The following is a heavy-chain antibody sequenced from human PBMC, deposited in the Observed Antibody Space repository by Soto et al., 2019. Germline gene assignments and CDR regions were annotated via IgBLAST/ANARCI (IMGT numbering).Heavy chain of an antibody. D-gene: IGHD4-17*01. Sequence: SETLAFTYAVCCTSVRSYLWCVIREPPGKVLEWIGYIADLENTNYNPSLKGRVTISLDTSKTQVSLKLSSVTAADTAVYYCARDPGGARDNTFDYWGQGKMVTVS. CDR3: ARDPGGARDNTFDY. CDR2: IADLENT. V-gene: IGHV4-59*02. J-gene: IGHJ4*02. CDR1: CTSVRSYL.